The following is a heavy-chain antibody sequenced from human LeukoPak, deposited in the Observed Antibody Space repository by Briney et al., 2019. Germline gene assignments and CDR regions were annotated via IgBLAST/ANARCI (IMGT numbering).Heavy chain of an antibody. Sequence: GRSLSLSCPASGFTLSAYEMNWVRQAPGKGLEWVSYISGPSIQYADSVKGRFTISRDDAKNSLYLQMNSLRAEDTAVYYCASRRVAVATTRAFAYWGKGTLVTVAS. J-gene: IGHJ4*02. CDR3: ASRRVAVATTRAFAY. CDR2: ISGPSI. V-gene: IGHV3-48*03. D-gene: IGHD5-12*01. CDR1: GFTLSAYE.